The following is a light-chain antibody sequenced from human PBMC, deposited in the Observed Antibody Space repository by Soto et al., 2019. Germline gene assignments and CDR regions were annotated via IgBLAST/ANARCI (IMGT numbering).Light chain of an antibody. V-gene: IGLV2-8*01. CDR1: SSDVGGYNY. Sequence: QSVLTQPPSASGSPGQSVTISCTGTSSDVGGYNYVSWYQQHPGKAPKFMIYEVSKRPSGVPDRFSGSKSGNTASLTVSGLQAEDEADYYCSSYAGSNNWNFGTGTKLTVL. CDR3: SSYAGSNNWN. CDR2: EVS. J-gene: IGLJ1*01.